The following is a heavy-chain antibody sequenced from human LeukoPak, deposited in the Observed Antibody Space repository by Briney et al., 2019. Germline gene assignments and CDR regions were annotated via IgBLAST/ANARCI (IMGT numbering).Heavy chain of an antibody. V-gene: IGHV3-7*01. D-gene: IGHD6-6*01. Sequence: GGSLRLSCAASGFIFSSYWMTWVRQAPGKGLEWVANIKQGGSENSYVDSVKGRFTISRDNAKNSLYLQINSLRAEDTAVYYCARVSSSSGFDPWGQGTLVTVSS. CDR2: IKQGGSEN. CDR3: ARVSSSSGFDP. CDR1: GFIFSSYW. J-gene: IGHJ5*02.